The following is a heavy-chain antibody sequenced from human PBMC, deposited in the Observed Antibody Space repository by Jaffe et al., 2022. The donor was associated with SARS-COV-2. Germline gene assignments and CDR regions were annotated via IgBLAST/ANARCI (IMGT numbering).Heavy chain of an antibody. J-gene: IGHJ4*02. V-gene: IGHV4-30-4*01. Sequence: QVQLQESGPGLVKPSQTLSLTCTVSGGSISSGDYYWSWIRQPPGKGLEWIGYIYYSGSTYYNPSLKSRVTISVDTSKNQFSLKLSSVTAADTAVYYCARALPSMTTVTMYYFDYWGQGTLVTVSS. CDR3: ARALPSMTTVTMYYFDY. D-gene: IGHD4-17*01. CDR1: GGSISSGDYY. CDR2: IYYSGST.